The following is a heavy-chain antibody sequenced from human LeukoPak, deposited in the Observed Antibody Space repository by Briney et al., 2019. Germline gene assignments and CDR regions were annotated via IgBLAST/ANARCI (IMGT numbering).Heavy chain of an antibody. Sequence: SETLSLTCTVSGGSISSSNYYWGWIRQPPGKGLEWIGNIYYSGSIYYNPSLKSRVTISVDTSKNQSSLKLSSVTAADTAVYYCARVYNWFDPWGQGTLVTVSS. CDR3: ARVYNWFDP. J-gene: IGHJ5*02. V-gene: IGHV4-39*01. CDR2: IYYSGSI. CDR1: GGSISSSNYY.